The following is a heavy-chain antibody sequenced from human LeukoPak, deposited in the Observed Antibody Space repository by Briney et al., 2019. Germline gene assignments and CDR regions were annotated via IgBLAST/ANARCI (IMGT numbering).Heavy chain of an antibody. V-gene: IGHV1-69*13. J-gene: IGHJ4*02. CDR2: IIPIFGTA. CDR3: ARRDYYDSSGYASGFDY. Sequence: ASVKVSCKASGGTFSSYAISWVRQAPGQGPEWMGGIIPIFGTANYAQKFQGRVTITADESTSTAYMELSSLRSEDTAVYYCARRDYYDSSGYASGFDYWGQGTLVTVSS. CDR1: GGTFSSYA. D-gene: IGHD3-22*01.